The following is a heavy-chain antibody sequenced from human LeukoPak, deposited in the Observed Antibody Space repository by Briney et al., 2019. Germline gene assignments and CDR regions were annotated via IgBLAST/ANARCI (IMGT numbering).Heavy chain of an antibody. D-gene: IGHD6-19*01. CDR3: AKEWLVRYYYYGMDV. V-gene: IGHV1-2*02. CDR2: INPNSGGT. J-gene: IGHJ6*02. CDR1: GYTFTGYY. Sequence: GASVKVSCEASGYTFTGYYMHWVRQAPGQGLEWMGWINPNSGGTNYAQKFQGRVTMTRDTSISTAYMELSRLRSDDTAVYYCAKEWLVRYYYYGMDVWGQGTTVTVSS.